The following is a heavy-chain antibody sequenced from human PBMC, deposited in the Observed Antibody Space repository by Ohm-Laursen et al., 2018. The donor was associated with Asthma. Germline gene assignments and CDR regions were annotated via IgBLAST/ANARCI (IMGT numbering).Heavy chain of an antibody. V-gene: IGHV3-53*01. D-gene: IGHD1-26*01. Sequence: SLRLSCSASGFTVSSNYMSWVRQAPGKGLEWVSVIYSGGRTYYADSVKGRFTISRDNARNSVYLQMNSLRAEDTALYYCARIGPEWELPGREYSLIHWGQGTLVTVSS. CDR3: ARIGPEWELPGREYSLIH. J-gene: IGHJ1*01. CDR1: GFTVSSNY. CDR2: IYSGGRT.